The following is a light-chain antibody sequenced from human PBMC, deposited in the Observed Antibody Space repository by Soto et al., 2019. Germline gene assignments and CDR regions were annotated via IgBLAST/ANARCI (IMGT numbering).Light chain of an antibody. V-gene: IGLV6-57*02. CDR3: QDDGPTNQV. CDR1: GGSIASNY. J-gene: IGLJ2*01. Sequence: NFMLTQPHSVSESPGKTVTISCTGSGGSIASNYVQWYQQRPGSAPTTVISENNQRPSGVLDRFSGSIYGTSNSAGLTIPGPETEDEDYYYSQDDGPTNQVFGGGTKLTVL. CDR2: ENN.